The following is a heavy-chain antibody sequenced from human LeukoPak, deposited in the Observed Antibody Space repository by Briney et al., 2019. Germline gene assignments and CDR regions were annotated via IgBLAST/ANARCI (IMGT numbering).Heavy chain of an antibody. CDR2: ISSSSSTM. CDR1: GFTFSSYS. V-gene: IGHV3-48*01. D-gene: IGHD1-26*01. Sequence: GGSLRLSCAASGFTFSSYSMNWVRQAPGKGLEWVSYISSSSSTMYYADSVKGRFTISRDNAKNSLYLQMNSLRAEDTAVYYCARGQVVGATFGMDVWGKGTTLTVSS. J-gene: IGHJ6*04. CDR3: ARGQVVGATFGMDV.